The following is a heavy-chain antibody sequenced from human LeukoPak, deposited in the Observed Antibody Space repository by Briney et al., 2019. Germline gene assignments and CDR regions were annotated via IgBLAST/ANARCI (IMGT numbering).Heavy chain of an antibody. V-gene: IGHV1-8*01. CDR1: GYTFTSYD. D-gene: IGHD4-23*01. CDR3: ARGDYGGTLYYGMDV. CDR2: MNPNSGNT. Sequence: ASVKVSCKASGYTFTSYDINWARQATGQGLEWMGWMNPNSGNTGYAQKFQGRVTMTRNTSISTAYMELSSLRSEDTAVYYCARGDYGGTLYYGMDVWGQGTTVTVSS. J-gene: IGHJ6*02.